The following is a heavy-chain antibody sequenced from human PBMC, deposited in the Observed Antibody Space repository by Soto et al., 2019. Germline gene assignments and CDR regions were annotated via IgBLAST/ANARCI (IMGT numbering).Heavy chain of an antibody. Sequence: QVQLVESGGGVVQPGTSLRLSCAVSGFTIRAYTMHWVRQAPGEGLEWVAVLASDEATKYYADSVKGRSTISRDTSQNTLFLQINSLRAEDTAVYYCASEFDGSSRYFDYWGQGTLVTVSS. CDR1: GFTIRAYT. V-gene: IGHV3-30-3*01. CDR2: LASDEATK. J-gene: IGHJ4*02. D-gene: IGHD2-2*03. CDR3: ASEFDGSSRYFDY.